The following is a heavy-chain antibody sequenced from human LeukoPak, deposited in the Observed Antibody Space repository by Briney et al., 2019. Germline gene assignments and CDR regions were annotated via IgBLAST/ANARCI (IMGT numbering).Heavy chain of an antibody. CDR2: IIPIFGTA. D-gene: IGHD2-8*01. CDR3: ARDYVDDIPMIKDY. V-gene: IGHV1-69*13. J-gene: IGHJ4*02. Sequence: SVKVSCKASGYTFTSYAISWVRQAPGQGLEWMGGIIPIFGTANYAQKFQGRVTITADESTSTAYMELSSLRSEDTAVYYCARDYVDDIPMIKDYWGQGTLVTVSS. CDR1: GYTFTSYA.